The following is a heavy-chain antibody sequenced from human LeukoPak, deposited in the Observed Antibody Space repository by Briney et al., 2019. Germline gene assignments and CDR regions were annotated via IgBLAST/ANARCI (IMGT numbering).Heavy chain of an antibody. CDR3: TRVGIAVAGTNYYYGMDV. Sequence: PGGSLRLSCTASGFTFGDYAMSWFRQAPGKGLEWVGFIRSKAYGGTTEYAASVKGRFTISRDDSKSIAYRQMNSLKTEDTAVYYCTRVGIAVAGTNYYYGMDVWGQGTTVTVSS. CDR1: GFTFGDYA. J-gene: IGHJ6*02. V-gene: IGHV3-49*03. CDR2: IRSKAYGGTT. D-gene: IGHD6-19*01.